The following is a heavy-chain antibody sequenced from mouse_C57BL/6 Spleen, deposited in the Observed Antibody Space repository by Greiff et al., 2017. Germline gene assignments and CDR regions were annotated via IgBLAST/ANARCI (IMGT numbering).Heavy chain of an antibody. Sequence: LQESGAELVRPGASVTLSCKASGYTFTDYEMHWVKQTPVHGLEWIGAIDPETGGTAYNQKFKGKAILTADKSSSTAYMELRSLTSEDSAVYYCTRGGYGSSYLDYWGQGTTLTVSS. CDR2: IDPETGGT. V-gene: IGHV1-15*01. D-gene: IGHD1-1*01. J-gene: IGHJ2*01. CDR1: GYTFTDYE. CDR3: TRGGYGSSYLDY.